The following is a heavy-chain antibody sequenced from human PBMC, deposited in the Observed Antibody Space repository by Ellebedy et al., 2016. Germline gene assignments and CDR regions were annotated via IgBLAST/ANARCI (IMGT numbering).Heavy chain of an antibody. CDR3: AKDLSGSYFSYYHYGMDV. V-gene: IGHV1-18*04. D-gene: IGHD3-10*01. J-gene: IGHJ6*02. CDR1: GYTFTTFS. CDR2: VNTFSGNT. Sequence: ASVKVSCXASGYTFTTFSITWVRQVPGQGLEWMGFVNTFSGNTKFAQKFQGRVSMTTDSSTHTAYMDLRSLRSDDTAIYYCAKDLSGSYFSYYHYGMDVWGQGTTVTVSS.